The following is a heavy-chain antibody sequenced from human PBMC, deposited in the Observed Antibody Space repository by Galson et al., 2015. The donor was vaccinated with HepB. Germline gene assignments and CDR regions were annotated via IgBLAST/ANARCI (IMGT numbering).Heavy chain of an antibody. D-gene: IGHD2-21*01. CDR1: GGSISSYS. Sequence: ETLSLTCTVSGGSISSYSCGWIRQPPGKGLGYIGYIYDTGSTNYNPSFKSRVTFSVDASRNQFSLRLSSVTAADTAVYYCARRRTLLREEGLSTIFDYWGQGTLVIVSS. CDR3: ARRRTLLREEGLSTIFDY. CDR2: IYDTGST. J-gene: IGHJ4*02. V-gene: IGHV4-59*08.